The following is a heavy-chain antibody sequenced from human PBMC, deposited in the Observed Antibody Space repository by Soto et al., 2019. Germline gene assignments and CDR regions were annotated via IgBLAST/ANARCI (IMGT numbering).Heavy chain of an antibody. V-gene: IGHV3-33*01. J-gene: IGHJ6*03. Sequence: GGSLRLSCAASGFTFSSYGMHWVRQAPGKGLEWVAVIWYDGSNKYYADSVKGRFTISRDNSKNTLYLQMNSLRAEDTAVYYCARDPTVTTAYRLWYYYYYMDVWGKGTTVTVSS. CDR1: GFTFSSYG. CDR3: ARDPTVTTAYRLWYYYYYMDV. CDR2: IWYDGSNK. D-gene: IGHD4-4*01.